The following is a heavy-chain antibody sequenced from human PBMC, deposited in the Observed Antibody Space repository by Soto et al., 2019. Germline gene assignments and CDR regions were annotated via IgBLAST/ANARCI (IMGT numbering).Heavy chain of an antibody. CDR3: ARWPDGYYYYGMGV. V-gene: IGHV1-8*01. Sequence: QVQLVQSGAEVKKPGASVKVSCKASGYTFTSYDINWVRQATGQGLEWMGWMNPNSGNTGYAQKFQGRVTMTRKTSISTAYMALSSLRSEDTAVYYCARWPDGYYYYGMGVWGQGTTVTVSS. CDR1: GYTFTSYD. CDR2: MNPNSGNT. J-gene: IGHJ6*02.